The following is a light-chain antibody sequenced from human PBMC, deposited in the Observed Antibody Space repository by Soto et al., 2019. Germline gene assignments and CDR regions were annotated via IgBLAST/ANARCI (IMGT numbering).Light chain of an antibody. CDR2: KAS. CDR1: QTISSW. Sequence: DIQMTQSPSTLSGSVGDRVTITCRASQTISSWLAWYQQKPGKAPKLLIYKASTLKSGVPSRFSGSGSGTEFTLTISSLQPDDFATYYCQHYNILSTFGQGTKVEIK. V-gene: IGKV1-5*03. J-gene: IGKJ1*01. CDR3: QHYNILST.